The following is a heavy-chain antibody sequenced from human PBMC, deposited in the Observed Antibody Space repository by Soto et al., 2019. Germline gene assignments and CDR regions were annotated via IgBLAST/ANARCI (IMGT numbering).Heavy chain of an antibody. CDR2: ISGSGGST. Sequence: PGGSLRLACAASGFTFSSYAMSWVRQAPGKGLEWVSAISGSGGSTYYADSVKGRFTISRDNSKNTLYLQMNSLRAEDTAVYYCAKDSDRGYYYYYGMDVWGQGTTVTVSS. CDR1: GFTFSSYA. D-gene: IGHD3-10*01. J-gene: IGHJ6*02. V-gene: IGHV3-23*01. CDR3: AKDSDRGYYYYYGMDV.